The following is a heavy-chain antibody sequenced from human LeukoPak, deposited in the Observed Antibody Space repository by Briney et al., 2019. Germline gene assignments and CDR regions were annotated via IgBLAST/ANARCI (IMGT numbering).Heavy chain of an antibody. D-gene: IGHD1-26*01. CDR3: ARDSPSLSVGATDAFDI. CDR2: IYYSGST. V-gene: IGHV4-59*12. J-gene: IGHJ3*02. Sequence: SETQSLTCTVSGGSISSYYWSWIRQPPGKGLEWIGYIYYSGSTNYNPSLKSRVTMSVDTSKNQFSLKLSSVTAADTAVYYCARDSPSLSVGATDAFDIWGQGTMVTVSS. CDR1: GGSISSYY.